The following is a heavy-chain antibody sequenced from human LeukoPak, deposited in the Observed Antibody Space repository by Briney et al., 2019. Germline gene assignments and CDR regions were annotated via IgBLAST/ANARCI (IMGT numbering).Heavy chain of an antibody. CDR2: IYYSGST. J-gene: IGHJ4*02. V-gene: IGHV4-39*07. CDR3: ARGRTYYYDSSGYYFDY. Sequence: SETLSLTCTVSGGSISSSSYYWGWIRQPPGKGLEWIGSIYYSGSTYYNPSLKSRVTISVDTSKNQFSLKLSSVTAADTAVYYCARGRTYYYDSSGYYFDYWGQGTLVTVSS. CDR1: GGSISSSSYY. D-gene: IGHD3-22*01.